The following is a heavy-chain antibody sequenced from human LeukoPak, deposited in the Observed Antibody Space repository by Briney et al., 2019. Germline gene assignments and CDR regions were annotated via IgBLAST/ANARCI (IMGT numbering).Heavy chain of an antibody. D-gene: IGHD4-17*01. Sequence: ASVTVSCTASGYTFTSYGISWVRQAPGQGLEWMGWISAYNGNTNYAQKLQGRVTMTTDTSTSTAYMELRSLRSDDTAVYYCVRTDYGDYGSPYYFDYWGQGTLVTVSS. J-gene: IGHJ4*02. CDR3: VRTDYGDYGSPYYFDY. V-gene: IGHV1-18*01. CDR1: GYTFTSYG. CDR2: ISAYNGNT.